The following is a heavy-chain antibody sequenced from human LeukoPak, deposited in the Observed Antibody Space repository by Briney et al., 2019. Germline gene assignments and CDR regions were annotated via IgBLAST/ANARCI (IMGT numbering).Heavy chain of an antibody. Sequence: GASVKVSCKASGYTFTGYYMHWVRQAPGQGLERMGWINPNSGGTNYAQKFQGRVTMTRDTSISTAYMELSRLRSDDTAVYYCARGSHTYFVPPGSDYSGQGTLVTVSS. CDR1: GYTFTGYY. CDR3: ARGSHTYFVPPGSDY. CDR2: INPNSGGT. V-gene: IGHV1-2*02. D-gene: IGHD3-9*01. J-gene: IGHJ4*02.